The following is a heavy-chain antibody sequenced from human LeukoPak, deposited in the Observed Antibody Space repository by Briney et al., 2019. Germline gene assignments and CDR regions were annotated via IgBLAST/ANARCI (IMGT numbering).Heavy chain of an antibody. CDR2: IAPSDSYT. J-gene: IGHJ4*02. V-gene: IGHV5-10-1*01. CDR3: ARHLGLGDTTAYYDY. CDR1: GYSFTSYW. Sequence: GESLRISCKGSGYSFTSYWISWVPQMPGKGLEWGGRIAPSDSYTNYSPSFRGHVTISADNSISTAYLQWSSLKASDTAMYYCARHLGLGDTTAYYDYWGQGTLVTVSS. D-gene: IGHD3-22*01.